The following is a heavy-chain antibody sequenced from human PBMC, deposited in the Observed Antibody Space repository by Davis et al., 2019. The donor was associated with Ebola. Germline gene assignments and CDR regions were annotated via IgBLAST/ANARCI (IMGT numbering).Heavy chain of an antibody. CDR2: ISGTGGGT. D-gene: IGHD3-22*01. Sequence: PGGSLRLSCAASGFTFSSHAMSWVRQAPGKGLEWVSTISGTGGGTYYADSVKGRFTISRDNSKSTLYLHMNSLRAEDTAIYYCVKVLYDYDSSGYYWDYYNYGMDVWGKGTTATVSS. J-gene: IGHJ6*04. V-gene: IGHV3-23*01. CDR1: GFTFSSHA. CDR3: VKVLYDYDSSGYYWDYYNYGMDV.